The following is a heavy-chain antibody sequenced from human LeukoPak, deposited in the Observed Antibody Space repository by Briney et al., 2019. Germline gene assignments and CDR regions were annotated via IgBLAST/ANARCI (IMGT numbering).Heavy chain of an antibody. Sequence: PSETLSLTCTVSGGSISSSSYYWGWIRQPPGKGLEWIGCIYYSGSTYYNPSLKSRVTISVDTSKNQFSLKLSSVTAADTAVYYCARHGEMATIKCWEFDYWGQGTLVSVSS. CDR3: ARHGEMATIKCWEFDY. D-gene: IGHD5-24*01. J-gene: IGHJ4*02. CDR2: IYYSGST. V-gene: IGHV4-39*01. CDR1: GGSISSSSYY.